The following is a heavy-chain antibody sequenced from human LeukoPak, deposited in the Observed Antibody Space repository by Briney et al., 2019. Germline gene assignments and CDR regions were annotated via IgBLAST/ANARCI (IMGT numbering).Heavy chain of an antibody. D-gene: IGHD6-19*01. J-gene: IGHJ4*02. CDR1: GGSISSYY. CDR2: IYYSGST. CDR3: ARLPYIAVAEGFDY. V-gene: IGHV4-59*01. Sequence: SETLSLTCTVSGGSISSYYWSWIRQPPGKGLEWIGYIYYSGSTNYNPSLKSRVTISVDTSKNQFSLKLSSVTAADTAVYHCARLPYIAVAEGFDYWGQRTLVTVSS.